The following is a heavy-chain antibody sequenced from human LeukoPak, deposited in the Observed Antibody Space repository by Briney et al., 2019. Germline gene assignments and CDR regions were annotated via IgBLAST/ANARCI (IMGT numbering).Heavy chain of an antibody. V-gene: IGHV1-2*02. CDR2: INPNSGGT. CDR3: ARGSHVQYCSGGSCYLPFDY. J-gene: IGHJ4*02. CDR1: GYTFTGYY. D-gene: IGHD2-15*01. Sequence: ASVKVSCKASGYTFTGYYMHWVRQAPGQGLEWMGWINPNSGGTNYAQKFRGRVTMTRDTSISTAYMELSRLRSDDTAVYYCARGSHVQYCSGGSCYLPFDYWGQGTLVTVSS.